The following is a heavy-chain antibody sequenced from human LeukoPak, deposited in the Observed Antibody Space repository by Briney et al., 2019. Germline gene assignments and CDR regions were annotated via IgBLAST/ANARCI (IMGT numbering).Heavy chain of an antibody. CDR3: ARDGDSAMVEFDC. D-gene: IGHD5-18*01. V-gene: IGHV3-74*01. Sequence: PGGSLRLSCAASGFTFSRCYMHWVRQARGKGLMSIARIRSDGSYTDYADFVKGRFTISRDNAKNTLYLKINSLRAEDTAVYYCARDGDSAMVEFDCWGQGTLLTVSS. CDR1: GFTFSRCY. CDR2: IRSDGSYT. J-gene: IGHJ4*02.